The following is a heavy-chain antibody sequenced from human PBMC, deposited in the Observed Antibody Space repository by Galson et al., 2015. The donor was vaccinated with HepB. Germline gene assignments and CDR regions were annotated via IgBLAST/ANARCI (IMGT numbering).Heavy chain of an antibody. Sequence: SVKVSCKASGYTFTSYYMHWVRQAPGQGLEWMGIINPSGGSTSYAQKFQGRVTMTRDTSTSTVYMELSSLRSEDTAVYYCARDGSGYDLGYYYYYGMDVWGQGTTVTVSS. D-gene: IGHD5-12*01. CDR1: GYTFTSYY. CDR2: INPSGGST. CDR3: ARDGSGYDLGYYYYYGMDV. J-gene: IGHJ6*02. V-gene: IGHV1-46*03.